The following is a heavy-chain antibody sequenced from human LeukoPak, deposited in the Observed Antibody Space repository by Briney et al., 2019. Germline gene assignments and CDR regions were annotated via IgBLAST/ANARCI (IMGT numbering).Heavy chain of an antibody. J-gene: IGHJ4*02. CDR2: IQFDESSK. D-gene: IGHD3-22*01. Sequence: GGSLRLSCAASGFNFRTYGMHWVRQAPGKGLEWVAFIQFDESSKNYADSVKGRFTISRDNSKNTLYLQVNSLRAEDTAVYYCAKEDGTVVVSTFGDWGQGTLVTVSS. CDR3: AKEDGTVVVSTFGD. CDR1: GFNFRTYG. V-gene: IGHV3-30*02.